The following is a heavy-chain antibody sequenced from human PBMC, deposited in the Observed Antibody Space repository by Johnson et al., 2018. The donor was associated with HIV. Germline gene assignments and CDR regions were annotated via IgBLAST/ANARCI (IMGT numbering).Heavy chain of an antibody. Sequence: QVQLVESGGGVVHPGRSLRLSCAASGFTFRSYPMNWVRQAPGKGLEWVAVISYDGSNKYYADSVKGRFTISRDNSKNTLYLQMYSLRAEDTAVYYCAKDLSYPKTRAFDIWGQGTMVTVSS. J-gene: IGHJ3*02. V-gene: IGHV3-30-3*01. D-gene: IGHD2/OR15-2a*01. CDR3: AKDLSYPKTRAFDI. CDR2: ISYDGSNK. CDR1: GFTFRSYP.